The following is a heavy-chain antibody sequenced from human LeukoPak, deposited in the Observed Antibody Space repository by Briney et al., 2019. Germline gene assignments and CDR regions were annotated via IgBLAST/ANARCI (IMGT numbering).Heavy chain of an antibody. Sequence: GESLKISCKGSGYSFTSYWIAWVRQMSGKGLEWMGIIYSPSFQGQVTISADKSIRTAHLQWSSLKASDTAMYYCVRSDYGDFKYYFDYWGQGTLVTVSS. V-gene: IGHV5-51*01. CDR1: GYSFTSYW. D-gene: IGHD4-17*01. J-gene: IGHJ4*02. CDR3: VRSDYGDFKYYFDY. CDR2: IY.